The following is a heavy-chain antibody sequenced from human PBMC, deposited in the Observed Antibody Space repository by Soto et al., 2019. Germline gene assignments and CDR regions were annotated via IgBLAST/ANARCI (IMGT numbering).Heavy chain of an antibody. Sequence: PGESLKISCKGSGDSFTSYWIGWVRQMPGKGLEWMGIIYPGDADTRYSPSFQGQVTISADKSISTAYLQWSSLKASDTAMYYCARRYSRSPPWFDPWGQGPLLTVSS. D-gene: IGHD6-6*01. V-gene: IGHV5-51*01. CDR1: GDSFTSYW. J-gene: IGHJ5*02. CDR2: IYPGDADT. CDR3: ARRYSRSPPWFDP.